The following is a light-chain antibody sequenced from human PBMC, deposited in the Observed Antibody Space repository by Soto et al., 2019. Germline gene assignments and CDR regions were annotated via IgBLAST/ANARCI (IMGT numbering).Light chain of an antibody. CDR3: SSYTSSSTI. V-gene: IGLV2-14*01. CDR2: DVS. J-gene: IGLJ2*01. CDR1: SSDVGGYNY. Sequence: QSALTQPASVSGSPGQSITISSTGTSSDVGGYNYVSWYQQHPGKAPKLMIYDVSNRPSGVSNRFSGSKSGNTASLTISGVQAEDEADYYCSSYTSSSTIFGGGSKLTVL.